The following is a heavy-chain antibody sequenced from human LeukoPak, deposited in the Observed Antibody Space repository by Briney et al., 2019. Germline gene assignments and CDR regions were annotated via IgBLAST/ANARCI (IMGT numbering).Heavy chain of an antibody. CDR3: AKYRITMIVVGGAFDI. CDR2: ISGSGGST. D-gene: IGHD3-22*01. Sequence: GGSLRLACAASGFTFSSYAMSWVRQAPGKGLEWVSAISGSGGSTYYADSVKGRFTISRDNSKNTLYLQMNSLRAEDTAVYYCAKYRITMIVVGGAFDIWGQGTMVTVSS. V-gene: IGHV3-23*01. J-gene: IGHJ3*02. CDR1: GFTFSSYA.